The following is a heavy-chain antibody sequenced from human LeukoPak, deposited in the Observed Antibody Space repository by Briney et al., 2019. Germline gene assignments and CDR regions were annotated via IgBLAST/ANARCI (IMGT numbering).Heavy chain of an antibody. J-gene: IGHJ4*02. V-gene: IGHV3-30*03. CDR3: ATDGYSGYDVFDY. D-gene: IGHD5-12*01. CDR2: ISYDGSNK. Sequence: GRSLRLSCAASGLIFSSYGMHWVRQAPGKGLEWVAVISYDGSNKYYADSVKGRFTISRDNSKNTLYLQMNSLRAEDTAVYYRATDGYSGYDVFDYWGQGTLVTVSS. CDR1: GLIFSSYG.